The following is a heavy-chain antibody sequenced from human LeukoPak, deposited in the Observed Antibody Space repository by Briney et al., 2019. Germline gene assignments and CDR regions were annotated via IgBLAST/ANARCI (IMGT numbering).Heavy chain of an antibody. CDR2: INWNGGST. Sequence: GGSLRLSCAASGFTFDDYGMSWVRQAPGKGLEWVSGINWNGGSTGYADSVKGRFTISRDNAKNSLYLQMNSLRAEDTALYYCTRVGGQFTMVRGVMFDYWGQGTLVTVSS. CDR1: GFTFDDYG. J-gene: IGHJ4*02. D-gene: IGHD3-10*01. CDR3: TRVGGQFTMVRGVMFDY. V-gene: IGHV3-20*04.